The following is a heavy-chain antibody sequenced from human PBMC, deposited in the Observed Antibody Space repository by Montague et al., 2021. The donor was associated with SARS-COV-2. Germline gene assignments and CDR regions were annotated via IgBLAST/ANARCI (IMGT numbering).Heavy chain of an antibody. D-gene: IGHD3-9*01. V-gene: IGHV4-39*01. Sequence: SETLSLTCTVSDASISLNSHSWGWLRQPPGRGLEWITTVRNTGNSYHNSSLQSRVTISRDTSQRQVSLRLNSMTTADTAVYYCARLPTGFPNWFDTWGQGILVTVSS. J-gene: IGHJ5*02. CDR3: ARLPTGFPNWFDT. CDR2: VRNTGNS. CDR1: DASISLNSHS.